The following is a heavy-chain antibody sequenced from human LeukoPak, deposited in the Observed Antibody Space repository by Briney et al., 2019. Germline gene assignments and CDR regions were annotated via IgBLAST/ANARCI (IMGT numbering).Heavy chain of an antibody. CDR2: VVSGVYA. D-gene: IGHD5-18*01. CDR3: VREARGYHYAYFDY. CDR1: GFTLGIHD. J-gene: IGHJ4*02. V-gene: IGHV3-13*01. Sequence: PGGSLRLSRTPSGFTLGIHDVYCVPHIPEEGVEWVGAVVSGVYAVFADSVQGRFTVSTEDARNPLYLRMNSLRAGDTAVYFCVREARGYHYAYFDYGGGVPWSPSPQ.